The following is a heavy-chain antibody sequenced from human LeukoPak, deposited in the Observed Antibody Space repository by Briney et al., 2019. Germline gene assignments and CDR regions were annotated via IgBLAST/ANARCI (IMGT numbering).Heavy chain of an antibody. Sequence: GGSLRLSCAASGFTFRSYSMNWVRQTPGKGLEWVSTISSSSTYIYYADSVKGRFTISRDNAENSVYLQMDSLRGDDTAVYYCARDLSLGAPGGFDFWGQGTLVTVSS. CDR1: GFTFRSYS. D-gene: IGHD3-16*01. J-gene: IGHJ4*02. V-gene: IGHV3-21*01. CDR3: ARDLSLGAPGGFDF. CDR2: ISSSSTYI.